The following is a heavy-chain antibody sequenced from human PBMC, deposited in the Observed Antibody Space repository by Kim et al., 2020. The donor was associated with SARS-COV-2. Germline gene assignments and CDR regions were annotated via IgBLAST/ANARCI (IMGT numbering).Heavy chain of an antibody. D-gene: IGHD1-26*01. CDR2: SEQ. V-gene: IGHV3-7*01. CDR3: AREFAGSGSF. Sequence: SEQHYVDPVRGRFTISRDNAKNSVYLQMNSLRVEDTALYYCAREFAGSGSFWGQGTLVTVSS. J-gene: IGHJ4*02.